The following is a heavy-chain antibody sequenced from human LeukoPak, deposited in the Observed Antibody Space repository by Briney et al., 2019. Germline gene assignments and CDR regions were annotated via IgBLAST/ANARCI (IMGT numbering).Heavy chain of an antibody. CDR3: ARDHSGWSSFDY. CDR1: GFTFSSYA. Sequence: GGSLRLSCAASGFTFSSYAMSWVRQAPGKGLEWVSVIYSGGSTYYADSVKGRFTISRDNSKNTLYLQMNSLRAEDTAVYYCARDHSGWSSFDYWGQGTLVTVSS. D-gene: IGHD6-19*01. CDR2: IYSGGST. V-gene: IGHV3-53*01. J-gene: IGHJ4*02.